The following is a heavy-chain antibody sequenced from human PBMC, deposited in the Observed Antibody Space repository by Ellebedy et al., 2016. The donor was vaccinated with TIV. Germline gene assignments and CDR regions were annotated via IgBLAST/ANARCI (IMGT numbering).Heavy chain of an antibody. CDR3: ARSYDNRGYYRRGFDV. J-gene: IGHJ3*01. D-gene: IGHD3-22*01. Sequence: GESLKISCAASGFTFSSYAMSWVRQAPGKGLEWVSPISASGGSTYYVDSVKGRFTISRDNSKNTLYLQMNSLRAEDTAVYYCARSYDNRGYYRRGFDVWGQGTMVTVSS. CDR1: GFTFSSYA. CDR2: ISASGGST. V-gene: IGHV3-23*01.